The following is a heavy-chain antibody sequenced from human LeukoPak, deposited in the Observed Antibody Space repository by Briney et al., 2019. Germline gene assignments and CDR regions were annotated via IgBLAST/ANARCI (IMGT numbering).Heavy chain of an antibody. Sequence: PSETLPLTCTVSGGSISSSSYYWGWIRQPPGKGLEWIGSIYYSGSTYYNPSLKSRVTISVDTSKNQFSLKLSSVTAADTAVYYCARTGMGLEYSSGWYAKPYYYYGMDVWGQGTTVTVSS. V-gene: IGHV4-39*01. CDR1: GGSISSSSYY. CDR3: ARTGMGLEYSSGWYAKPYYYYGMDV. J-gene: IGHJ6*02. CDR2: IYYSGST. D-gene: IGHD6-19*01.